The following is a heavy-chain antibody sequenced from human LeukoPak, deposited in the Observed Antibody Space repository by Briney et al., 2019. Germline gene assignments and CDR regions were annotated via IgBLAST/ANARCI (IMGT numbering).Heavy chain of an antibody. CDR1: GFTFSSFA. CDR3: ARDPNLWLPFFLTY. V-gene: IGHV3-30*04. Sequence: PGRSLRISWAASGFTFSSFAMRWVRQAPGKGLEWVAVISSDGSDQYYADSVKDRFTISRDNSKNTLHLQLNRLRDEDTAVYYCARDPNLWLPFFLTYLGQGTMVTVSS. J-gene: IGHJ4*02. D-gene: IGHD2-21*01. CDR2: ISSDGSDQ.